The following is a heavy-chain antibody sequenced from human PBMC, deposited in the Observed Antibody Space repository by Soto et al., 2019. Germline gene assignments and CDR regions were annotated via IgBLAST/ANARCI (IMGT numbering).Heavy chain of an antibody. CDR1: GFTFSSYG. CDR2: IWYDGSNK. D-gene: IGHD2-2*01. V-gene: IGHV3-33*01. Sequence: HPGGSLRLPCAASGFTFSSYGMHWVRQAPGKGLEWVAVIWYDGSNKYYADSVKGRFTISRDNSKNTLYLQMNSLRAEDTAVYYCAREGYCSSTSCQPAAFDIWGQGTMVTVSS. CDR3: AREGYCSSTSCQPAAFDI. J-gene: IGHJ3*02.